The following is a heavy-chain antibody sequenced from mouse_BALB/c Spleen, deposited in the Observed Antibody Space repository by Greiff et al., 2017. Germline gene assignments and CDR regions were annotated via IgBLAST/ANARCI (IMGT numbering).Heavy chain of an antibody. V-gene: IGHV3-2*02. CDR1: GYSITSDYA. Sequence: EVHLVESGPGLVKPSQSLSLTCTVTGYSITSDYAWNWIRQLPGNKLEWMGYISYSGSTSYNPSLKSRISITRDTSKNQFVLQLNSVTTEDTATYYCARRGYRYGFDDWGQGTTLTVSS. CDR2: ISYSGST. CDR3: ARRGYRYGFDD. D-gene: IGHD2-14*01. J-gene: IGHJ2*01.